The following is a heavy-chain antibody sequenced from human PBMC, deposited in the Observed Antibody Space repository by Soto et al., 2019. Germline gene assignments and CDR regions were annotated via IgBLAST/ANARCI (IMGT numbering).Heavy chain of an antibody. V-gene: IGHV3-15*01. D-gene: IGHD2-2*01. J-gene: IGHJ6*03. CDR1: GFTFSNAW. CDR2: IKSKTDGGTT. CDR3: TTIVVVPAAISYYYMDV. Sequence: PGGSLRLSCAASGFTFSNAWMSWVRQAPGKGLEWVGRIKSKTDGGTTDYAAPVKGRFTISRDDSKNTLYLQMNSLKTEDTAVYYCTTIVVVPAAISYYYMDVWGKGTTVTVSS.